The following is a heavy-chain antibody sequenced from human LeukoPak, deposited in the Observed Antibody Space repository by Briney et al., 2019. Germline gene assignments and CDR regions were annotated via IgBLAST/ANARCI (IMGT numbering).Heavy chain of an antibody. J-gene: IGHJ5*02. V-gene: IGHV4-59*08. CDR1: GGSISSYY. CDR2: IYYSGRT. Sequence: PSETLSLTCTVSGGSISSYYWSWIRQPPGKGLEWIGYIYYSGRTNYNPSLKSRVTISVDTSKYQISLKLSSVTAADTALYYCARHGFGVRWFDPWGQGTLVTVSS. D-gene: IGHD3-10*01. CDR3: ARHGFGVRWFDP.